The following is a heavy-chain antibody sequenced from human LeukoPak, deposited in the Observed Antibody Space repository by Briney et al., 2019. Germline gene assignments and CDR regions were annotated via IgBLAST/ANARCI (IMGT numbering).Heavy chain of an antibody. Sequence: GGSLRLSCAASGFPLSNYWMHWVRQTPGKGLVWVSRINPDGTTTSYADSVKGRFTISRDNARNTLYLEMNSLRAEDTAVYYCARVGIGRYSFDSWGQGTLVTVSS. V-gene: IGHV3-74*01. CDR2: INPDGTTT. J-gene: IGHJ4*02. CDR3: ARVGIGRYSFDS. D-gene: IGHD1-26*01. CDR1: GFPLSNYW.